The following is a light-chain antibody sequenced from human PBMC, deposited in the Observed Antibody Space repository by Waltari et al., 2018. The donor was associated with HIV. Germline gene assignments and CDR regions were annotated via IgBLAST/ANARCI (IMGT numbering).Light chain of an antibody. CDR3: CSYASSGTWV. V-gene: IGLV2-23*01. J-gene: IGLJ3*02. CDR1: SSDVGSYNL. CDR2: EGT. Sequence: QSALTQPASVSGSPGQSITISCTGTSSDVGSYNLVSWYQQHPDKAPKFLIYEGTKRPSGVSNRFSGSKAGNTASLTISGLQAEDEADYYGCSYASSGTWVFGGGTKLTVL.